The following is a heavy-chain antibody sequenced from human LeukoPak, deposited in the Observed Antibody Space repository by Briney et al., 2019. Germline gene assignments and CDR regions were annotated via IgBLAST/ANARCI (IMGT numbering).Heavy chain of an antibody. Sequence: GGSLRLSCAASGFTFSSYGMHWVRQAPGKGLEWVAVISYDGSNKYYADSVKGRFTISRDNSKNTLYLQMNSLRAEDTAVYYCARGLSVSVTTPLGYWGQGTLVTVSS. CDR2: ISYDGSNK. J-gene: IGHJ4*02. CDR3: ARGLSVSVTTPLGY. V-gene: IGHV3-30*03. CDR1: GFTFSSYG. D-gene: IGHD4-17*01.